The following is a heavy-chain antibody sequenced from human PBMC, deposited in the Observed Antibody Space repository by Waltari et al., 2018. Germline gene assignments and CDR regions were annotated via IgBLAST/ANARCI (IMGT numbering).Heavy chain of an antibody. CDR1: GYSISSGYY. CDR3: ARQNSGYNY. CDR2: IYHSGST. Sequence: QVQLQESGPGLVKPSETLSLTCAVSGYSISSGYYWGWIRKPPGKGLEWIGSIYHSGSTYYNPSLKSRVTISVDTSKNQFSLKLSAVTAADTAVYYCARQNSGYNYWGQGTLVTVSS. J-gene: IGHJ4*02. D-gene: IGHD5-12*01. V-gene: IGHV4-38-2*01.